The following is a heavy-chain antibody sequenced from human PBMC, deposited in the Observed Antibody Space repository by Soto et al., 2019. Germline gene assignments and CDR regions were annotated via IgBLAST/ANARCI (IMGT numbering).Heavy chain of an antibody. CDR1: GGTFSSYA. CDR2: IIPIFGTA. J-gene: IGHJ6*02. CDR3: ARVEVGGEIVATMDYYYYYGMDV. D-gene: IGHD5-12*01. Sequence: QVQLVQSGAEVKKPGSSVKVSCKASGGTFSSYAISWVRQAPGQGLEWMGGIIPIFGTANYAQKFQGRVTITADESTSTAYMELSSLRSEDTAVYYCARVEVGGEIVATMDYYYYYGMDVWGQGTTVTVSS. V-gene: IGHV1-69*01.